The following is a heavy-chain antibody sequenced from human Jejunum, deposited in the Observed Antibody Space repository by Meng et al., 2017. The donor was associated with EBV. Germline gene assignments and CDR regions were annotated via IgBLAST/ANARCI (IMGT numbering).Heavy chain of an antibody. D-gene: IGHD1-1*01. CDR1: GGSVSSGTYY. CDR3: ARNWNF. Sequence: QVQLPDAGPGLVKPSETLSLTCTVSGGSVSSGTYYWTWIRQPPGKGLEWIGYIYNSGSTNYNPSLKSRVTISLDTSKNQFSLKLSSVTAADTAMYYCARNWNFWGQGTLVTVSS. V-gene: IGHV4-61*01. J-gene: IGHJ4*02. CDR2: IYNSGST.